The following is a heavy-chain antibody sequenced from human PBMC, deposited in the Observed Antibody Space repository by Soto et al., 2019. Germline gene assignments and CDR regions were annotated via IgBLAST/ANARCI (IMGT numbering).Heavy chain of an antibody. CDR1: GGSISSGGYS. V-gene: IGHV4-30-2*01. CDR3: ARAGGLGAVAVDY. J-gene: IGHJ4*02. CDR2: IYHSGST. D-gene: IGHD6-19*01. Sequence: QLQLQESGSGLVKPSQTLSLTCAVSGGSISSGGYSWSWIRQPPGKGLEWIGYIYHSGSTYYNPSLIGRVTISVDRSKSQFSLKLSSVTAADTAVYYCARAGGLGAVAVDYWGQGTLVTVSS.